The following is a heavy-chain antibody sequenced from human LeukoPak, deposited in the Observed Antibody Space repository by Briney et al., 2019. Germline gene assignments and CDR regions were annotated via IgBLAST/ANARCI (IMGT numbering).Heavy chain of an antibody. CDR1: GFTFSDYA. V-gene: IGHV3-23*01. Sequence: GGSLRLSCTASGFTFSDYAMSWVRQAPGKGLEWVSGISGSGGSIRYADSVKGRFIISRDNSRNTLFLHMNTLRAEDTAIYYCAKDRTVGASYWYFDLWGRGTLVTVSS. CDR3: AKDRTVGASYWYFDL. D-gene: IGHD1-26*01. J-gene: IGHJ2*01. CDR2: ISGSGGSI.